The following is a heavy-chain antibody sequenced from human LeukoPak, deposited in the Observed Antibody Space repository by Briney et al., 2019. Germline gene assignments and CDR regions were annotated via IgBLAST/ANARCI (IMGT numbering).Heavy chain of an antibody. D-gene: IGHD2-2*01. CDR1: GFTFDYHG. CDR2: ISGSGGST. CDR3: AGGLGYCSSTSCPRVAFDI. V-gene: IGHV3-23*01. Sequence: GGSLRLSCATSGFTFDYHGMTWVRQAPGKGLEWVSAISGSGGSTYYADSVKGRFTISRDNSKNTLYLQMNSLRAEDTAVYYCAGGLGYCSSTSCPRVAFDIWGQGTMVTVSS. J-gene: IGHJ3*02.